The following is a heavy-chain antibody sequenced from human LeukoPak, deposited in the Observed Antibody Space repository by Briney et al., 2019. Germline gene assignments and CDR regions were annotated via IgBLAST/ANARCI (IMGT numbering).Heavy chain of an antibody. CDR2: INWNGGST. Sequence: GGSLRLSCAASGFTFSSYEMNWVRQVPGKGLEWVSGINWNGGSTGYADSVKGRFTISRDNSKNTLYLQMNSLRAEDTAVYYCAKDRRAGSYDYWGQGTLVTVSS. CDR1: GFTFSSYE. CDR3: AKDRRAGSYDY. J-gene: IGHJ4*02. D-gene: IGHD3-10*01. V-gene: IGHV3-20*04.